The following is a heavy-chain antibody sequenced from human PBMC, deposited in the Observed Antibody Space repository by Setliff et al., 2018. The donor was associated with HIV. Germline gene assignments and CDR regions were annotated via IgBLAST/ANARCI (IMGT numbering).Heavy chain of an antibody. D-gene: IGHD3-22*01. J-gene: IGHJ1*01. Sequence: SVKVSCKTSGASFSSYAISWVRQAPGQGLEWMGGIIPMCGATNYAQKFQGRVTSTADESTNTAYMELSSLRSEDTAVYYCSRDTFPSTNYYDSSMYPFAPFFQHFGQGTPLTVSS. CDR3: SRDTFPSTNYYDSSMYPFAPFFQH. CDR1: GASFSSYA. CDR2: IIPMCGAT. V-gene: IGHV1-69*13.